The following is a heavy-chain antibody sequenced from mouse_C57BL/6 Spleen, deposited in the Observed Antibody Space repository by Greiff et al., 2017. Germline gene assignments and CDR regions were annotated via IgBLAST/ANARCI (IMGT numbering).Heavy chain of an antibody. CDR3: ARSGSSYAWFAY. D-gene: IGHD1-1*01. J-gene: IGHJ3*01. CDR2: ILPGSGST. CDR1: GYTFTGYW. Sequence: QVHVKQSGAELVKPGASVKLSCKATGYTFTGYWIAWVKQRPGHGLEWIGEILPGSGSTNYNEKFKGKATFTADTSSNTAYMQLSSLPTEDSAIYYCARSGSSYAWFAYWGQGTLVTVSA. V-gene: IGHV1-9*01.